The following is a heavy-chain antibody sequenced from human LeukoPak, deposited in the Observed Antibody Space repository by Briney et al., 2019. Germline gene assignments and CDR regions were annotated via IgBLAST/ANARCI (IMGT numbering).Heavy chain of an antibody. CDR3: ASNYYGSGSLDY. CDR1: GGSIGSYY. V-gene: IGHV4-59*08. J-gene: IGHJ4*02. D-gene: IGHD3-10*01. Sequence: SETLSLTCTVSGGSIGSYYWSWIRQPPGKGLEWIGYIYYSGSTNYNPSLKSRVTISVDTSKNQFSLKLSSVTAADTAVYYCASNYYGSGSLDYWGQGNLVTVSS. CDR2: IYYSGST.